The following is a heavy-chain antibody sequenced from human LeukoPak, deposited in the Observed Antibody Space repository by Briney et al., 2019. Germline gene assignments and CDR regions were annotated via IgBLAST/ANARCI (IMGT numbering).Heavy chain of an antibody. CDR3: ARVSVMDSSSWYDYYYYMDV. V-gene: IGHV4-59*01. Sequence: PSETLSLTCTVSGGSISSYYWSWIRQPPGKGLEWIGYIYYSGSTNYNPSLKSRVTISVDTSKNQFSLKLSSVTAADTAVYYCARVSVMDSSSWYDYYYYMDVWGKGTTVTVSS. CDR2: IYYSGST. D-gene: IGHD6-13*01. CDR1: GGSISSYY. J-gene: IGHJ6*03.